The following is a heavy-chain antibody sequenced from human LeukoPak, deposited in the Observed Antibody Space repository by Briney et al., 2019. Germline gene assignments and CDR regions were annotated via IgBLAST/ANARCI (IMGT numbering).Heavy chain of an antibody. Sequence: SETLSLTCTVSGGSIRSSYYYWGWIRQHPGKGLEWIGYIYYSGSTHYNPSLKSRVRISVDTSKNQFSLKLSSVTAADTAVYYCARGPYYYDSKTFDYWGQGTLVTVSS. CDR2: IYYSGST. CDR1: GGSIRSSYYY. CDR3: ARGPYYYDSKTFDY. V-gene: IGHV4-31*03. J-gene: IGHJ4*02. D-gene: IGHD3-22*01.